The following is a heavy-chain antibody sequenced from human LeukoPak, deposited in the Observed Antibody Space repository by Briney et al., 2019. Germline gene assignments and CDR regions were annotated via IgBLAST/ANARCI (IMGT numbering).Heavy chain of an antibody. CDR2: IYPGDSDT. J-gene: IGHJ5*02. CDR3: ARLEWELLSGWFDP. Sequence: GESLKISCKGGGYTFTNYWIVWVRQMPGKGLEWMGIIYPGDSDTRYSPSFQGQVTISADKSISTAYLQWSSLKASDTAMYYCARLEWELLSGWFDPWGQGTLVTVSS. CDR1: GYTFTNYW. V-gene: IGHV5-51*01. D-gene: IGHD1-26*01.